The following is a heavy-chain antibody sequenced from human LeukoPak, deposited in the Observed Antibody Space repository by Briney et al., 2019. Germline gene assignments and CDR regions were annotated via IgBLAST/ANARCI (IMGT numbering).Heavy chain of an antibody. CDR2: IIPIFGTA. V-gene: IGHV1-69*13. CDR1: GGTFSSYA. CDR3: ARGVGATKPAISFDY. Sequence: SVKVSCKASGGTFSSYAMSWVRQAPGQGLEWMGGIIPIFGTANYAQKFQGRVTITADESTSTAYMELSSLRSEDTAVYYCARGVGATKPAISFDYWGQGTLVTVSS. J-gene: IGHJ4*02. D-gene: IGHD1-26*01.